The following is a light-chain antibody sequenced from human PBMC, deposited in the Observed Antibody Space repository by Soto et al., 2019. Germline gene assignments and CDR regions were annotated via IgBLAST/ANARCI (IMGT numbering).Light chain of an antibody. V-gene: IGKV1-39*01. CDR1: QSINNN. J-gene: IGKJ3*01. CDR2: GAS. CDR3: QMSYSRSTSA. Sequence: DVQMTQSPSSLSASVGDRVTITCRASQSINNNLNWFQQKPGKAPKLLIYGASNLHSGVPSRFSGGGSGTDFTLTISSLQPEDFATYFCQMSYSRSTSAFGPGTKVDIK.